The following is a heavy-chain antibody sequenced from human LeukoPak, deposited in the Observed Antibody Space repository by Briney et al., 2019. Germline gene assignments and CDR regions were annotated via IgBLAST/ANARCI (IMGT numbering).Heavy chain of an antibody. D-gene: IGHD3-10*01. CDR3: ARIRAPYGSGSYYNFD. Sequence: SGSTLVNPTQTLTLTCTFSGFSLSTSGMCVSWIRQPPGKALEWLARIDWDDDKYYSTSLKTRLTISKDTSKNQVVLTMTNMDPVDTATYYCARIRAPYGSGSYYNFDWGQGTLVTVSS. V-gene: IGHV2-70*11. J-gene: IGHJ4*02. CDR2: IDWDDDK. CDR1: GFSLSTSGMC.